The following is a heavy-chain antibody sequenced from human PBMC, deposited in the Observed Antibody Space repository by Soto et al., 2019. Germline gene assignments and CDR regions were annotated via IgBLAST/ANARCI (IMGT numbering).Heavy chain of an antibody. D-gene: IGHD6-6*01. Sequence: QVQLVQSGAEVKKPGSSVKVSCKASGGTFSSYAISWVRQAPGQGLEWMGGIIPIFGTANYTQKFQGRVTITADKSTSTAYMELSSLRSEDTAVYYCARVKSHIAARLGWFDPWGQGTLVTVSS. CDR1: GGTFSSYA. V-gene: IGHV1-69*06. J-gene: IGHJ5*02. CDR3: ARVKSHIAARLGWFDP. CDR2: IIPIFGTA.